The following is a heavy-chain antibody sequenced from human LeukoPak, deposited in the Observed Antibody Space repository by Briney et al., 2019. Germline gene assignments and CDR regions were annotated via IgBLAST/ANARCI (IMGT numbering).Heavy chain of an antibody. Sequence: GGSLRLSCAASGFTFSSYGMSWVRQAPGKGPEWVSAISGSGGSTYYADSVKGRFTISRDNSKNTLYLQMNSLRAEDTAVYNCATEVVLMVYANFDYWGQGTLVTVSS. V-gene: IGHV3-23*01. J-gene: IGHJ4*02. CDR2: ISGSGGST. CDR3: ATEVVLMVYANFDY. D-gene: IGHD2-8*01. CDR1: GFTFSSYG.